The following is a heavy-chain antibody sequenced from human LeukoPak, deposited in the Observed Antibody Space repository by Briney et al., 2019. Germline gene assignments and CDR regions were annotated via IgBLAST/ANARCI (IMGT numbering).Heavy chain of an antibody. CDR2: IYPGDSDT. Sequence: GESLKISCKGSGYSFTSYWIGWVRQMPGKGLEWMGIIYPGDSDTRYSPSFQGQVTISADKSISTAYLQWSSLKASDTAMYCCARPPQNGYSSSWYYRGDAFDIWGQGTMVTVSS. CDR3: ARPPQNGYSSSWYYRGDAFDI. D-gene: IGHD6-13*01. V-gene: IGHV5-51*01. J-gene: IGHJ3*02. CDR1: GYSFTSYW.